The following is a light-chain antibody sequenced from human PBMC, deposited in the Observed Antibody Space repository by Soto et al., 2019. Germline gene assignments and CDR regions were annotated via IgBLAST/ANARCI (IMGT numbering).Light chain of an antibody. Sequence: DIQLTQSPSFLSASVGDSVTITCRASQGISSFLAWYQQKPGKAPKLLIYAASTLQSGVPSRFSGSGSGTEFTLTISSLLPEDFASYYCQQLNSYPVTFGGGTKVEIK. CDR1: QGISSF. J-gene: IGKJ4*01. V-gene: IGKV1-9*01. CDR2: AAS. CDR3: QQLNSYPVT.